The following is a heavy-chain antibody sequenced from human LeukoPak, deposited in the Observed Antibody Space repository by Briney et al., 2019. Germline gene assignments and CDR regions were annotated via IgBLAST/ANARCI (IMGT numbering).Heavy chain of an antibody. J-gene: IGHJ5*02. Sequence: SETLSLTCTVSGGSISSYYWSWIRQPPGKGLEWIGYIYYSGSTNYNPSLKSRVTVSVDTSKNQFSLKLSSVTAADTAVYYCARDDFWSGYRDGAGWFDPWGQGTLVTVSS. CDR2: IYYSGST. CDR1: GGSISSYY. CDR3: ARDDFWSGYRDGAGWFDP. V-gene: IGHV4-59*01. D-gene: IGHD3-3*01.